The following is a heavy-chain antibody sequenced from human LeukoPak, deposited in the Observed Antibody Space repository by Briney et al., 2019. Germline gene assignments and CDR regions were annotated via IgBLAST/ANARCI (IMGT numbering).Heavy chain of an antibody. Sequence: GRSLRLSCAASGFIFDDYAMHWVRQAPGKGLEWVSGISWNSGSIYYADSVKGRFTISRDNAKNSLYLQMNSLRAEDMALYYCTRGGFCSGTSCPLGVADAFDIWGQGTMVTVSS. CDR3: TRGGFCSGTSCPLGVADAFDI. CDR1: GFIFDDYA. CDR2: ISWNSGSI. J-gene: IGHJ3*02. V-gene: IGHV3-9*03. D-gene: IGHD2-2*01.